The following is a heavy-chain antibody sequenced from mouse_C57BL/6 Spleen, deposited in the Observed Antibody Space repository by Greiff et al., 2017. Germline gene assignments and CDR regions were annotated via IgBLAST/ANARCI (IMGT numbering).Heavy chain of an antibody. CDR3: ARYYYGTWFAY. CDR1: GFTFSSYA. J-gene: IGHJ3*01. Sequence: EVKLVESGGGLVKPGGSLKLSCAASGFTFSSYAMSWVRQTPEKRLEWVATISDGGSYTYYPDNVKGRFTISRDNAKNNLYLQMSHLKSEDTAMYYCARYYYGTWFAYWGQGTLVTLSA. CDR2: ISDGGSYT. D-gene: IGHD2-1*01. V-gene: IGHV5-4*03.